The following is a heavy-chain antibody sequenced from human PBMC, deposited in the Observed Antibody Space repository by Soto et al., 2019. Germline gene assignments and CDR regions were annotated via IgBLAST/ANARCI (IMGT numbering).Heavy chain of an antibody. V-gene: IGHV3-73*01. J-gene: IGHJ5*02. CDR1: GFTFSGSA. CDR3: SRQMFSPDNH. D-gene: IGHD3-10*02. CDR2: IRSKANNYAT. Sequence: EVQLVESGGGLVQPGGSLRLSCAASGFTFSGSAIHWVRQASGKGLEWLGLIRSKANNYATAYGASVKGRFTISRDDSKNTAHLQMNSLKTEDTAIYYCSRQMFSPDNHWGQGTLVTVSS.